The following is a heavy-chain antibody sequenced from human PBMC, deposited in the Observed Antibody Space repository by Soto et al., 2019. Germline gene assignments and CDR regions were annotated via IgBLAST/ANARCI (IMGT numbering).Heavy chain of an antibody. J-gene: IGHJ4*02. CDR2: VWFDGTNQ. D-gene: IGHD1-1*01. Sequence: GGSLRLSCAASGFTFKASTMHWVRQAPGKGLEWVALVWFDGTNQFYGDSVMGRFAISRDNFKNTLYLHMNALRVEDTAVYYCATGTPKTADFDYWGQGTLVTVSS. CDR1: GFTFKAST. CDR3: ATGTPKTADFDY. V-gene: IGHV3-33*01.